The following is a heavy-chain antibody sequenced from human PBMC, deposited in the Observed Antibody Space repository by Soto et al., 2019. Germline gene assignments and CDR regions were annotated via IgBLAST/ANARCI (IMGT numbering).Heavy chain of an antibody. J-gene: IGHJ4*02. Sequence: PSETLSLTCTVSGGSISSYYWSWIRQPPGKGLEWIGYIYYSGSTNYNPSLKSRVTISVDTSKNQFSLKLSSVTAADTAVYYCARLGYSGYDQGALEYFDYWGQGTLVTVSS. CDR1: GGSISSYY. CDR3: ARLGYSGYDQGALEYFDY. CDR2: IYYSGST. V-gene: IGHV4-59*01. D-gene: IGHD5-12*01.